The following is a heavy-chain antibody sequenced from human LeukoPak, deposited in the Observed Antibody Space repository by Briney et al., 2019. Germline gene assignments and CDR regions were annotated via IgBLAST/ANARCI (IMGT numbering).Heavy chain of an antibody. CDR2: IKHSGST. CDR1: GGSFSGYY. D-gene: IGHD3-9*01. CDR3: ARGGVSPVLRYFDWLLPFDY. J-gene: IGHJ4*02. V-gene: IGHV4-34*01. Sequence: PSETLCLTCAVYGGSFSGYYWSWVRQPPGKGLEWVGEIKHSGSTNYNPSLKSRVTISVDTSKKQFSLKLSSVPAADTAVYYCARGGVSPVLRYFDWLLPFDYWGQGTLVTVSS.